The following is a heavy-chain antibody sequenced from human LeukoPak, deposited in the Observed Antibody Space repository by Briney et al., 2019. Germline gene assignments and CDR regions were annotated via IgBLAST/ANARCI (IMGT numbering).Heavy chain of an antibody. V-gene: IGHV4-34*01. D-gene: IGHD6-19*01. J-gene: IGHJ4*02. CDR1: GVSLSGYY. CDR2: INHSGST. Sequence: SETLSLTCAVYGVSLSGYYWSWIRQPPGKGLEWIGEINHSGSTNYNPSLKSRVTISVDTSKNQLSLKLSSMTAADTAVYYCARQWLVSPLFDYWGQGTLVTVSS. CDR3: ARQWLVSPLFDY.